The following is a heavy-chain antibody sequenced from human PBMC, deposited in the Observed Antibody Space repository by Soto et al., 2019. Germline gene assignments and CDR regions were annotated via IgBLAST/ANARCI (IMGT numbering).Heavy chain of an antibody. V-gene: IGHV5-10-1*01. D-gene: IGHD3-22*01. J-gene: IGHJ6*02. CDR2: IDPSDSYT. Sequence: GESLKISCKGSGYSFTSYWISWVRQMPGKGLEWMGRIDPSDSYTNYSPSFQGHVTISADKSISTAYLQWSSLKASDTAMYYCARRARYYDSSGYYHRYYYYYGMDVWGQGTTVTVSS. CDR1: GYSFTSYW. CDR3: ARRARYYDSSGYYHRYYYYYGMDV.